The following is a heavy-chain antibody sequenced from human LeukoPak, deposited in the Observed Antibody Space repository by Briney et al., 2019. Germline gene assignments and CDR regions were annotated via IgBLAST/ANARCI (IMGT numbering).Heavy chain of an antibody. J-gene: IGHJ4*02. CDR3: ATSKGSRVGATMDY. CDR1: GYTFTSYG. Sequence: ASVKVSCKASGYTFTSYGISWVRQAPGQGLEWMGWISAYNGNTNYAQKLRGRVTMTTDTSTSTAYMELRSLRSDDTAVYYCATSKGSRVGATMDYWGQGTLVTVSS. CDR2: ISAYNGNT. V-gene: IGHV1-18*01. D-gene: IGHD1-26*01.